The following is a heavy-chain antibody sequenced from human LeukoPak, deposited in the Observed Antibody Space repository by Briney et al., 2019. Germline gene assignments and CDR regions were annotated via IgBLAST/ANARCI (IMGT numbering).Heavy chain of an antibody. V-gene: IGHV3-48*03. J-gene: IGHJ4*02. CDR3: ARDRSRWELMGY. CDR1: GFTFSSYE. Sequence: GGSLRLSCAASGFTFSSYEMNWVRQAPGKGLEWVSYISSSGRSINYADSVKGRFTISRVNAKNSLYLQMNSLRAEDTAVYYCARDRSRWELMGYWGQGTLVTVSS. D-gene: IGHD1-26*01. CDR2: ISSSGRSI.